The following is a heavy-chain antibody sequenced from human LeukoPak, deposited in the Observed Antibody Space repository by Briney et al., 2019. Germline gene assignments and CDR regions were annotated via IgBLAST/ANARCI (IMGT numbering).Heavy chain of an antibody. D-gene: IGHD2/OR15-2a*01. V-gene: IGHV3-30*03. CDR2: ISSDGSSK. CDR1: GFTFSSYG. Sequence: GKSLRLSCVASGFTFSSYGMHWVRQAPGKGVEWVAVISSDGSSKYYIDSVKGRVTIARDNSKNTLYLQMNSLRDEDTAVYYCARGENSKTYPVSGYWGQGTLVTVSS. J-gene: IGHJ4*02. CDR3: ARGENSKTYPVSGY.